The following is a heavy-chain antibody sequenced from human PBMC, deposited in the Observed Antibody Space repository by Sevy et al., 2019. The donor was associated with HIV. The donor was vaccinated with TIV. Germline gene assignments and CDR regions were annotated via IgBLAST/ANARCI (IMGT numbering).Heavy chain of an antibody. D-gene: IGHD2-2*01. CDR3: GGDVLPAARDAFDI. CDR1: GYTFTSYG. V-gene: IGHV1-18*01. CDR2: ISAYNGNT. J-gene: IGHJ3*02. Sequence: ASVKVSCKASGYTFTSYGISWVRQAPGQGLEWMGWISAYNGNTNYAQKLQGRVTMTTDTSTSTAYMELRSLRSDDTAVYYCGGDVLPAARDAFDIWGQGTMVTVSS.